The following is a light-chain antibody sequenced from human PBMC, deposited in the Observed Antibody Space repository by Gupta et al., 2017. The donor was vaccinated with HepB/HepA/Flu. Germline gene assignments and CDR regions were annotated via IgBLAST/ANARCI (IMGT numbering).Light chain of an antibody. Sequence: DMEMTQYPSTLSESVGDRVTITCRASQSINNWLAWYQQKPGKAPKLLIYKASNVENGVPSRFSGSGYGTEFTLTISSRQPDDFANYYCQHQQNSPWMFGQGTKVEIK. CDR3: QHQQNSPWM. CDR2: KAS. J-gene: IGKJ1*01. CDR1: QSINNW. V-gene: IGKV1-5*03.